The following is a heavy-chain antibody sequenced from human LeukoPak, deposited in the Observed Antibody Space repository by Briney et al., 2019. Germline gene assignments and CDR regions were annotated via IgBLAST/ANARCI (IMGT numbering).Heavy chain of an antibody. V-gene: IGHV3-30-3*01. D-gene: IGHD5-18*01. J-gene: IGHJ4*02. CDR2: ISYDGSNK. Sequence: GGSLRRSCAASGFTFSSYAMHWVRQAPGKGLEWVAVISYDGSNKYYADSVKGRFTISRDNSKNTLYLQMNSLRAEDTAVYYCARGLSSYGYFDYWGQGTLVTVSS. CDR3: ARGLSSYGYFDY. CDR1: GFTFSSYA.